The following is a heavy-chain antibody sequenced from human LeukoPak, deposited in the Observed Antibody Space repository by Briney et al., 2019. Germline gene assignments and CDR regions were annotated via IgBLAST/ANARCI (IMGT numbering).Heavy chain of an antibody. CDR2: IYYSGST. V-gene: IGHV4-59*01. D-gene: IGHD5-24*01. CDR3: AREVWDGYNSSPYFFDY. CDR1: GGSISSYY. J-gene: IGHJ4*02. Sequence: SETLSLTCTVAGGSISSYYWSWLRQPPGKVLDWIGYIYYSGSTNYNPSLKSRVTISIDTSKNQFSLKLSSVTAADTAVYYCAREVWDGYNSSPYFFDYWGQGTLVTVSS.